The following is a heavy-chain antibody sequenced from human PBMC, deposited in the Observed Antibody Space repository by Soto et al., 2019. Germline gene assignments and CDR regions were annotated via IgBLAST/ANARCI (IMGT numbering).Heavy chain of an antibody. CDR1: GGSISSYY. J-gene: IGHJ6*02. D-gene: IGHD3-10*01. CDR3: ARQGFGPLHGLADV. CDR2: VHHSWGS. V-gene: IGHV4-59*08. Sequence: QVQLQESGPGLVKPSETLSLSCTVSGGSISSYYWSWIRQPPGKRMEWIGYVHHSWGSSYNPSLQSRVSISLDASKSQFSLNLTSVTATDTAVYYCARQGFGPLHGLADVWGQGTKVTVSS.